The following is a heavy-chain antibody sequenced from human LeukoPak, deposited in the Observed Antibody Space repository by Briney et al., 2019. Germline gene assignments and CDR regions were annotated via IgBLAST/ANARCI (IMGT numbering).Heavy chain of an antibody. D-gene: IGHD1-26*01. CDR1: GDTFSSYG. Sequence: SVKVSCKASGDTFSSYGINWVRQAPGQGLEWMGGIIPIFGTANYAQNFQGRVTITSDASRSTAYMELNSLKSDDTAMYFCARVHRWMGEIRLGDSASDIWGQGAMVIVSS. J-gene: IGHJ3*02. V-gene: IGHV1-69*13. CDR2: IIPIFGTA. CDR3: ARVHRWMGEIRLGDSASDI.